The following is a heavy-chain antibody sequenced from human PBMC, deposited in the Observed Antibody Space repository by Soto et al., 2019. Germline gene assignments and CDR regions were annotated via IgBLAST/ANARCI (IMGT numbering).Heavy chain of an antibody. Sequence: GASVKVSCKASGYTFTSYGISWVRQAPGQGLEWMGWISAYNGNTDYAQKLQGRVTMTTDTSTSTAYMELRSLRSDDTAVYYCARVQYCSGGSCYFNVFAYRGQGTLVIVSS. D-gene: IGHD2-15*01. J-gene: IGHJ4*02. CDR1: GYTFTSYG. CDR2: ISAYNGNT. V-gene: IGHV1-18*01. CDR3: ARVQYCSGGSCYFNVFAY.